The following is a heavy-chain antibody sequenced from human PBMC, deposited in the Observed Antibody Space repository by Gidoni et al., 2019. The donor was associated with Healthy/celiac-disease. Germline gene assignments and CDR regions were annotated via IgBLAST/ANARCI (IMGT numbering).Heavy chain of an antibody. CDR1: GFTFSSYA. Sequence: QVQLVESGGGVVQPGRSLRLSCAASGFTFSSYAMPWVRQAPGKGLEWVAVISYDGSNKYYADSVKGRFTISRDNSKNTLYLQMNSLRAEDTAVYYCARVSFQYSSSWYDYFDYWGQGTLVTVSS. J-gene: IGHJ4*02. V-gene: IGHV3-30-3*01. CDR3: ARVSFQYSSSWYDYFDY. D-gene: IGHD6-13*01. CDR2: ISYDGSNK.